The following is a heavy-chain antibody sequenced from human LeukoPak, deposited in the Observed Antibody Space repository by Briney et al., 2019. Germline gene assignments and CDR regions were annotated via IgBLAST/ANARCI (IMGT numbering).Heavy chain of an antibody. CDR2: INPKSGDT. J-gene: IGHJ4*02. CDR3: ARERRTTAGCDKSFDS. V-gene: IGHV1-2*02. Sequence: ASVKVSCKESGYSFTDYYMHWVRQAPGQGLEWMGWINPKSGDTKYAQKFQGRITMTRDTSISTSYMELSRLRSDDTAVYYCARERRTTAGCDKSFDSWGQGTLITVSS. CDR1: GYSFTDYY. D-gene: IGHD2/OR15-2a*01.